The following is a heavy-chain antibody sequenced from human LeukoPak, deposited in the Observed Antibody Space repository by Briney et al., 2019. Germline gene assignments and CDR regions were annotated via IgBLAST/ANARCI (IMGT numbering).Heavy chain of an antibody. CDR2: VFTNGDT. Sequence: SETLSLTCRVSGDSLNSGNFYWTWIRQPAGTGLEWLGRVFTNGDTSYNPSLKSRVTIFLDSSQNHFSLRLSSVAATDTAVYYCARGRAGRLSASNWFDPWGHGTLVTVSS. CDR1: GDSLNSGNFY. J-gene: IGHJ5*02. CDR3: ARGRAGRLSASNWFDP. V-gene: IGHV4-61*02. D-gene: IGHD6-19*01.